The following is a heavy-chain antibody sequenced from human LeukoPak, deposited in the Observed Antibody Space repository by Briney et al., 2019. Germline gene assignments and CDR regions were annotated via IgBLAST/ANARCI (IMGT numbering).Heavy chain of an antibody. V-gene: IGHV3-21*01. CDR3: ARDGPSGAAPGTGYFQH. J-gene: IGHJ1*01. CDR2: ISGSSSYI. Sequence: AGGSLRLSCAASGFTFSSYSMNWVRQAPGKGLEWVSSISGSSSYIYYADSVKGRFTISRDNAKNSLYLQMNGLRAEDTAVYFCARDGPSGAAPGTGYFQHWGQGTLVTVSS. CDR1: GFTFSSYS. D-gene: IGHD6-13*01.